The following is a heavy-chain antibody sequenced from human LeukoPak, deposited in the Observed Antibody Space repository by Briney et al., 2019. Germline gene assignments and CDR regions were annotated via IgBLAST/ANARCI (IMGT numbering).Heavy chain of an antibody. J-gene: IGHJ4*02. Sequence: GASLRISCSASGFGFNNYGMHWVRQAPGKGLERVAVIWYTGTKTYYAASVTGRFTISRDTSTNTLYLQMRSLRAEDTAVYYCTRDDDTNSRYSQFHYWGRGTLVTVTS. CDR3: TRDDDTNSRYSQFHY. D-gene: IGHD3-22*01. CDR1: GFGFNNYG. CDR2: IWYTGTKT. V-gene: IGHV3-33*01.